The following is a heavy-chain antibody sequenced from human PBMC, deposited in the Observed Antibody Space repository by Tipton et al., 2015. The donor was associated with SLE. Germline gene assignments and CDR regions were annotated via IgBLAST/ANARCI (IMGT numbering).Heavy chain of an antibody. CDR3: ARLSMMVIADAFDI. CDR1: GGSISSYY. Sequence: TLSLTCTVSGGSISSYYWSWIRQPPGKGLEWIGYIYYSGSTNYNPSLKSRVTISVDTSKNQFSLKLSSVTAADTAVYYCARLSMMVIADAFDIWGQGTMVTVSS. CDR2: IYYSGST. D-gene: IGHD3-16*02. V-gene: IGHV4-59*08. J-gene: IGHJ3*02.